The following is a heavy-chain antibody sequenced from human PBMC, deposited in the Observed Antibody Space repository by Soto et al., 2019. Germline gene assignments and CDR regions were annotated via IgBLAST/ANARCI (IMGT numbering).Heavy chain of an antibody. CDR1: GYTFTSYA. CDR3: ARSIVVVTAADD. CDR2: INAGNGNT. V-gene: IGHV1-3*01. J-gene: IGHJ4*02. Sequence: GASVKVSCKASGYTFTSYAMHWVRQAPGQRLEWMGWINAGNGNTKYSQKFQGRVTITRDTSASTAYMELSSLRSEDTAVYYCARSIVVVTAADDRGQRTPVTVSS. D-gene: IGHD2-21*02.